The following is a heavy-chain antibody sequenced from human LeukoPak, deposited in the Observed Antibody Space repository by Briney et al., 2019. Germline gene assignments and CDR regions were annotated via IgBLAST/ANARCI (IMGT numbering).Heavy chain of an antibody. CDR1: GFTFSSYA. Sequence: QPGGSLRLSCAASGFTFSSYAMTWVRQAPGKGLEWVSGISGSGGSTYYADSVKGRFTISRDNSNNTLYLQMNSLRVEDTAVYYCAKNSGSYPRYYFDYWGQGTLVTVSS. J-gene: IGHJ4*02. V-gene: IGHV3-23*01. D-gene: IGHD1-26*01. CDR2: ISGSGGST. CDR3: AKNSGSYPRYYFDY.